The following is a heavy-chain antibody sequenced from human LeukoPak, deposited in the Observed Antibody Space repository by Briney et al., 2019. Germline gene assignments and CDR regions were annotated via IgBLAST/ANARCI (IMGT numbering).Heavy chain of an antibody. V-gene: IGHV4-59*01. CDR1: GGSIGSYY. J-gene: IGHJ4*02. Sequence: SETLSLTCTVSGGSIGSYYWSWIRQPPGKGLEWIGYIYYSGSTNYNPSLKSRVTISVDTSKNQFSLKLSSVTAADTAVYYCARGAARLVYWGQGTLVTVSS. D-gene: IGHD6-6*01. CDR3: ARGAARLVY. CDR2: IYYSGST.